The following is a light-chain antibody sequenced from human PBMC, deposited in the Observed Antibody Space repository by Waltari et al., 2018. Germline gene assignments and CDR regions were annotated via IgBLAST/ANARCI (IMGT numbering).Light chain of an antibody. CDR1: SSDVGGYNY. V-gene: IGLV2-14*01. J-gene: IGLJ3*02. CDR2: DVS. CDR3: SSYTSSSTWV. Sequence: QSALTQPASVSGSPGQSITISCTVTSSDVGGYNYVSWYQQHPGKAPKLMIYDVSKRPAGVSNPFSGSKSGKTASLTISGLQAEDEADYYCSSYTSSSTWVFGGGTKLTVL.